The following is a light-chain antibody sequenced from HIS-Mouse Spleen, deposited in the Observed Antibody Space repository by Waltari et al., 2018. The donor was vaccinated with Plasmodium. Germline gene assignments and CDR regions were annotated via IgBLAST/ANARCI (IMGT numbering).Light chain of an antibody. Sequence: DILMTQSPLSLPVTPREPASSSCRSSQSLLHSNGYNYLDWDLQKPGQSPQPLIYLGSNRASGGPSRCSGSGSGTDFTLKISRVEAEDVGVYYCMQALQTLTFGGGTKVEIK. CDR1: QSLLHSNGYNY. CDR2: LGS. V-gene: IGKV2-28*01. J-gene: IGKJ4*01. CDR3: MQALQTLT.